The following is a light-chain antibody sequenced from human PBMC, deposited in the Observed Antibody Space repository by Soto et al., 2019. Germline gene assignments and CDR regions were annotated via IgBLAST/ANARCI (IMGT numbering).Light chain of an antibody. CDR3: QQYCSSR. J-gene: IGKJ4*01. CDR1: QSVSSSY. V-gene: IGKV3-20*01. CDR2: GAS. Sequence: EIVLTQSPATLSLSPGERATLSCRASQSVSSSYLAWYQQKPVQPPRLLIYGASSRATGIPDWFSGSGSGTDFTLTISRLEPEDFAVYYCQQYCSSRFGGGT.